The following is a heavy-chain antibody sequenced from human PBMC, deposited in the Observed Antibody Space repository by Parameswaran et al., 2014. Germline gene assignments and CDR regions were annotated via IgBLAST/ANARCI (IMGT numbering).Heavy chain of an antibody. D-gene: IGHD2/OR15-2a*01. CDR3: ARRIRRQFDC. V-gene: IGHV3-11*04. Sequence: RWIRQPPGKGLEWVSVISGSGSATWFPDSLKGRFTISRDNAKNLVYLQMNNLRADDTAIYYCARRIRRQFDCWGQGTLVTVSS. CDR2: ISGSGSAT. J-gene: IGHJ4*02.